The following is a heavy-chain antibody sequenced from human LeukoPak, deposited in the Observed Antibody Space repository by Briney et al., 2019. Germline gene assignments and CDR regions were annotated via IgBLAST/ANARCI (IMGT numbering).Heavy chain of an antibody. V-gene: IGHV4-39*07. CDR2: IYYSGST. CDR1: GGSISSSSYY. D-gene: IGHD2-2*01. J-gene: IGHJ4*02. Sequence: PSETLSLTCTVSGGSISSSSYYWGWIRQPPGKGLEWIGSIYYSGSTYYNPSLKSRVTISVDTSKNQFSLKLSSVTAADTAVYYCARGDISVPAAPSRPYYFDYWGQGTLVTVSS. CDR3: ARGDISVPAAPSRPYYFDY.